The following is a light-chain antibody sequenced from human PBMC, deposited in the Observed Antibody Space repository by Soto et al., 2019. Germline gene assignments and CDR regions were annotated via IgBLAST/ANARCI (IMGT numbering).Light chain of an antibody. V-gene: IGKV3-20*01. J-gene: IGKJ5*01. CDR3: QQYGGSPPIT. CDR1: HSVSSSY. CDR2: GAS. Sequence: EIVLTQSPGTLSLSPGERATLSCRASHSVSSSYLAWYQQKPGQAPRLLIYGASSRATGTPDRFRGSGSGTXFTLSISRLEPEDFAVYYXQQYGGSPPITFGQGTRLEIK.